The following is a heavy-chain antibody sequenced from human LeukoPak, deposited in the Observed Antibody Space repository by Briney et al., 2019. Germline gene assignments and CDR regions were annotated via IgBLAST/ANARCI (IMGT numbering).Heavy chain of an antibody. CDR2: IRSSGSTI. V-gene: IGHV3-48*03. Sequence: GGSLRLSCAASGFTFSSYEMNWVRHTPGTGLEWDSYIRSSGSTIYYADSVKGRFTISRDNAKNSLYLQINSLRGEDTAVYYCARDPYSGSYVDYYYYYMDVWGKGTTVTISS. CDR1: GFTFSSYE. D-gene: IGHD1-26*01. J-gene: IGHJ6*03. CDR3: ARDPYSGSYVDYYYYYMDV.